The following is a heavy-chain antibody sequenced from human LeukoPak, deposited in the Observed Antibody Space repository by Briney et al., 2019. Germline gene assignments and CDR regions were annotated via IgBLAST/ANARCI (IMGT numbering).Heavy chain of an antibody. CDR1: GNSFTSYW. J-gene: IGHJ4*02. CDR3: ARTSGLVGARTGWDYLDY. CDR2: IYPDDSDT. Sequence: PGESLKISCKGSGNSFTSYWIGWVRQMPGKGLEWMGIIYPDDSDTRYSPSFKGQVTISADKSISTAYLQWSSLKASDPAMYYCARTSGLVGARTGWDYLDYWGQGALVTVSS. V-gene: IGHV5-51*01. D-gene: IGHD1-26*01.